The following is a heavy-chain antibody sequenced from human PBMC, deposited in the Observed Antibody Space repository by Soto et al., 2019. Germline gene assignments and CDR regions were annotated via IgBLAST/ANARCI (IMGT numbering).Heavy chain of an antibody. CDR2: ISYGGST. V-gene: IGHV4-31*03. CDR1: GGSINSGGYC. CDR3: SRGILV. D-gene: IGHD5-18*01. Sequence: QVQLQESGPGLVKPSQTLSLTCTVSGGSINSGGYCWSLIRQHPGKGLDWIGCISYGGSTSYNPSLKSRVPISVDTSKNQFSLKLTSVTAADTAVYYCSRGILVWGQGALITVSS. J-gene: IGHJ4*02.